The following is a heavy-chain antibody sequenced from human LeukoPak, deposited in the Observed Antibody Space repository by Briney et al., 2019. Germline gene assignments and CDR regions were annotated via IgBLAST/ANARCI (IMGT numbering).Heavy chain of an antibody. V-gene: IGHV4-4*07. CDR2: IYTSEST. J-gene: IGHJ3*02. D-gene: IGHD4-17*01. Sequence: SETLSLTCTVSGGSISSYYWSWIRQPPGKGLEWIGRIYTSESTNYNPSLKSRVTMSVDTSKNQFSLKLSSVTAADTAVYYCARDATVTPPASFDIWGQGTMVTVSS. CDR3: ARDATVTPPASFDI. CDR1: GGSISSYY.